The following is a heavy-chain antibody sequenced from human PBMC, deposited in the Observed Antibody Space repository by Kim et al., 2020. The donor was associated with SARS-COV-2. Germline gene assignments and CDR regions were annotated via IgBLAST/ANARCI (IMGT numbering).Heavy chain of an antibody. Sequence: GGSLRLSCAASGFTFSSYGMHWVRQAPGKGLEWVAVISYDGSNKYYADSVKGRFTISRDNSKNTLYLQMNRLRAEDTSVYYCARDRWGAVAGNVIYYYGMDVWGQGTTVTVSS. J-gene: IGHJ6*02. V-gene: IGHV3-33*05. CDR1: GFTFSSYG. CDR3: ARDRWGAVAGNVIYYYGMDV. D-gene: IGHD6-19*01. CDR2: ISYDGSNK.